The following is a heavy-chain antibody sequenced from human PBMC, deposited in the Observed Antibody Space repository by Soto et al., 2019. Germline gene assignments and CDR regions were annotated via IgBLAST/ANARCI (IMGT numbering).Heavy chain of an antibody. J-gene: IGHJ4*02. CDR3: ARNPATTGDFDY. Sequence: QVQLVQSGAEVEKPGASVKVSCKASGYTFTSYDINWVRQATGQGLEWLGWMNPNNGDTGYAQKFRGRVTLTRDTPISTAYMELSSLTSEDTAVYYCARNPATTGDFDYWGQGTQVTVSS. D-gene: IGHD1-1*01. V-gene: IGHV1-8*01. CDR1: GYTFTSYD. CDR2: MNPNNGDT.